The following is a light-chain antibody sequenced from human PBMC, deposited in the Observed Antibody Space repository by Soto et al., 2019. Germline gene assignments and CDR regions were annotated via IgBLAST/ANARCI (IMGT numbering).Light chain of an antibody. V-gene: IGLV2-14*01. J-gene: IGLJ1*01. CDR2: EVS. CDR1: SSDVGGYNY. Sequence: QSVLTQPASVSGSPGQSITISCTGTSSDVGGYNYVSWYQQHPGKAPKLMIYEVSNRPSGVSNRFSGSKSGNTASLTISGLQVEDEADYYCSSYTSSSTPDVFGTGTKVTVL. CDR3: SSYTSSSTPDV.